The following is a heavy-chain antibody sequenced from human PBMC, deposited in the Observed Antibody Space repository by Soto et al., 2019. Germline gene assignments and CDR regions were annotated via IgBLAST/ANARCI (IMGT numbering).Heavy chain of an antibody. D-gene: IGHD3-10*01. Sequence: SSETLSLTCAVYGGSFSGYYWSWIRQPPGKGLEWIGEINHSGSTNYNPSLKSRVAISVDTSKNQFSLKLSSVTAADTAVYYCARARLFYKVYYYGMDVWGQGTTVTVSS. V-gene: IGHV4-34*01. CDR1: GGSFSGYY. CDR2: INHSGST. CDR3: ARARLFYKVYYYGMDV. J-gene: IGHJ6*02.